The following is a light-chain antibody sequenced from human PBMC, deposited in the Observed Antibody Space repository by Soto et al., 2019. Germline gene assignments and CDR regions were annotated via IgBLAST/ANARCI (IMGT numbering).Light chain of an antibody. V-gene: IGLV1-51*01. CDR3: GTWDSSLTVAV. J-gene: IGLJ2*01. CDR2: DDN. Sequence: QSVLTQPPSVSAAPGQKVTISCSGSSSNIGGNSVSWYQQLPGTAPKLLIYDDNKRPSGIPDRFSGSKSGTSATLGITGLQAGDEADYYCGTWDSSLTVAVFGGGTQLTVL. CDR1: SSNIGGNS.